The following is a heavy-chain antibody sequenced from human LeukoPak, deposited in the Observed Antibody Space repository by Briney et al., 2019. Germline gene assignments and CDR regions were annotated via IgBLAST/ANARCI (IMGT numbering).Heavy chain of an antibody. V-gene: IGHV1-8*01. J-gene: IGHJ5*02. CDR1: GYTFTSYD. CDR3: ARPYGSGSLRNWFDP. D-gene: IGHD3-10*01. CDR2: MNPNSGNT. Sequence: ASVNVSCKASGYTFTSYDIDWVRQATGQGLEWMGWMNPNSGNTGYAQKFQGRVTMTRNTSISTAHMELSRLRSDDTAVYYCARPYGSGSLRNWFDPWGQGTLVTVSS.